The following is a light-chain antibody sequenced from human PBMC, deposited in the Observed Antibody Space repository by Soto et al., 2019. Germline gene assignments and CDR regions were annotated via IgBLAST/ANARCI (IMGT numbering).Light chain of an antibody. CDR2: GAS. J-gene: IGKJ1*01. V-gene: IGKV1-6*01. CDR3: LQDINYPWT. CDR1: QDIRND. Sequence: IQMTQSPSSLSASVGDRVTITCRASQDIRNDLGWYQQKPGKPPKVLIYGASNLQSGVPPRFSGSGSGTDFTLAISSPQPEDSATYYCLQDINYPWTFGQGTKVDIK.